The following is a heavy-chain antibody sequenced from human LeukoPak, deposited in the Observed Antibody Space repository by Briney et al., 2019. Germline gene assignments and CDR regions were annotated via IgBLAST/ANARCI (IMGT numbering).Heavy chain of an antibody. CDR3: ARGARDYGGEFDY. D-gene: IGHD4-23*01. J-gene: IGHJ4*02. CDR1: GYTFTSYG. CDR2: IIPIFGTA. Sequence: SVKVSCKASGYTFTSYGISWVRQAPGQGLEWMGGIIPIFGTANYAQKFQGRVTITADESTSTAYMELSSLRSEDTAVYYCARGARDYGGEFDYWGQGTLVTVSS. V-gene: IGHV1-69*13.